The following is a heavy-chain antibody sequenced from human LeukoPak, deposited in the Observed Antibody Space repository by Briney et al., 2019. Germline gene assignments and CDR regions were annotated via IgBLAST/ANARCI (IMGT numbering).Heavy chain of an antibody. CDR3: ASGFRATPVRALLDY. CDR1: GFIFGTNW. V-gene: IGHV3-74*01. CDR2: INYDGSNT. J-gene: IGHJ4*02. D-gene: IGHD3-10*02. Sequence: GGSLRLSCAACGFIFGTNWMHWVRQAPGKGLMAVSRINYDGSNTHYADSVKGRFTVSRDNAKNTLYLQMDSLTVEDTAVYYCASGFRATPVRALLDYWGQGALVTVSS.